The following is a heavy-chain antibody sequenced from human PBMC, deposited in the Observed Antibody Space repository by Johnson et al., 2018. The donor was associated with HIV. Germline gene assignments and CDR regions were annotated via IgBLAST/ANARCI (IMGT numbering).Heavy chain of an antibody. CDR1: GFTFDDYG. CDR3: ARGCEGSGWYSHRPVGAFEI. V-gene: IGHV3-66*01. Sequence: VQLVESGGGVVQPGGSLRLSCAASGFTFDDYGMSWVRQAPGKGLEWVPVIYSGGSTYYAESVKGRFTISRDNSKNTLYLQMNSLRAEDTAVYYCARGCEGSGWYSHRPVGAFEIWGQGTMVTVSS. J-gene: IGHJ3*02. D-gene: IGHD6-19*01. CDR2: IYSGGST.